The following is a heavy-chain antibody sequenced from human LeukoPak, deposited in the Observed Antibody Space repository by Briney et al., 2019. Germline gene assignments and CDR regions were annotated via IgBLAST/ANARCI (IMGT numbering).Heavy chain of an antibody. CDR2: ISGSGGST. CDR3: AVNCSGGSCYDY. V-gene: IGHV3-23*01. CDR1: GFTFSNYG. D-gene: IGHD2-15*01. Sequence: PGGSLRLSCAASGFTFSNYGMSWVRQAPGKGLEWVSVISGSGGSTYYADSVKGRFTISRDNSKNTLYLQMNSLRAEDTAVYYCAVNCSGGSCYDYWGQGTLVTVSS. J-gene: IGHJ4*02.